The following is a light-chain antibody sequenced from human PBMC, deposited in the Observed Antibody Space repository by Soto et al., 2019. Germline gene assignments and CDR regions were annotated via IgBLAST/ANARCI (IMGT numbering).Light chain of an antibody. J-gene: IGLJ1*01. CDR2: NNN. CDR3: AGWDDSLNGIYV. CDR1: NYNIGSYT. Sequence: QSVLTQPPSASGTPGQRVTISCSGSNYNIGSYTVNWYQQLPGTAPKLLIYNNNQRPSGIPDRFSGSKTGSSASLAISGLQSEDEADYYCAGWDDSLNGIYVFGTGTKLTVL. V-gene: IGLV1-44*01.